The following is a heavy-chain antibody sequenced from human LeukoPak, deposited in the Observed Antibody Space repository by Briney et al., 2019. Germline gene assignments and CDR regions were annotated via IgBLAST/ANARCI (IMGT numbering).Heavy chain of an antibody. J-gene: IGHJ3*02. CDR2: IWYDGSNK. CDR3: ASGDTTGYSGDAFNI. D-gene: IGHD3-22*01. Sequence: SGGPLRLSCAASGLIFSSYVMSWVRQAPGKGLEWVAIIWYDGSNKYYADSVKGRFTISRDTSKNTLYLQMDSLRAEDTAVYYCASGDTTGYSGDAFNIWGQGTMVTVSS. CDR1: GLIFSSYV. V-gene: IGHV3-33*08.